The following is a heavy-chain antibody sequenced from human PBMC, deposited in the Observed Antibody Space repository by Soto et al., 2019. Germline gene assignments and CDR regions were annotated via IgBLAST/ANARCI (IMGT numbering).Heavy chain of an antibody. CDR1: GYTFTNFW. CDR2: IHPGESDV. Sequence: PGESLKISCKGYGYTFTNFWIGWVRQMPGKGLEWMGIIHPGESDVRYNPSFRGQVTISADKDISTAYLQWSSLKASDTAMYFWAGGVFFVSPYVLDFRRKGPAAPVPP. J-gene: IGHJ6*04. D-gene: IGHD3-10*02. V-gene: IGHV5-51*01. CDR3: AGGVFFVSPYVLDF.